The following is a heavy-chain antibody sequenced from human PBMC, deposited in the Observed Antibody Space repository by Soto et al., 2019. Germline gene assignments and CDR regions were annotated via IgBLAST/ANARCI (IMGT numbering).Heavy chain of an antibody. CDR3: AGAYNIEAFDI. CDR2: IYHSGST. CDR1: GGSISAGRYS. Sequence: QLQLQESGSGLVKASETLSLTCAVSGGSISAGRYSWSWIRQAPGQGLEWIGFIYHSGSTYYSPSLKGRVTISVNRAKSQFALELRSVTAADTAVYYWAGAYNIEAFDIWGQGTMVTVSS. J-gene: IGHJ3*02. D-gene: IGHD1-20*01. V-gene: IGHV4-30-2*01.